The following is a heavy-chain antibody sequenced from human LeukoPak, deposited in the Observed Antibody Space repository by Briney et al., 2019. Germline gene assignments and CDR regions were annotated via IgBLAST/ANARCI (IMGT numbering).Heavy chain of an antibody. J-gene: IGHJ6*03. CDR2: INHSGST. V-gene: IGHV4-34*01. Sequence: PSETLSLTCAVYGGSFSGYYWSWIRQPPGKGLEWIGEINHSGSTNYNPSLKSRVTISVDTSKNQFSLKLSSVTAADTAVYDCARGQYYYDSSGWVSGYYYYYMDVWGKGTTVTVSS. CDR3: ARGQYYYDSSGWVSGYYYYYMDV. CDR1: GGSFSGYY. D-gene: IGHD3-22*01.